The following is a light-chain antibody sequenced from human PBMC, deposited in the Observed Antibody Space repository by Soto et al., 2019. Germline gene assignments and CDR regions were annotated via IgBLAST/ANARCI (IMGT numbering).Light chain of an antibody. CDR2: GAS. CDR3: QQYNNWPPYT. J-gene: IGKJ5*01. Sequence: EIVMTQSPATLSVSLGERVTLSCRASQSVSGSLAWYQQKPGQAPRLLIYGASTRATGIPARFGGSGSGTEFTLTISSLQSEDFAVYYCQQYNNWPPYTFGQGTRLEIK. CDR1: QSVSGS. V-gene: IGKV3-15*01.